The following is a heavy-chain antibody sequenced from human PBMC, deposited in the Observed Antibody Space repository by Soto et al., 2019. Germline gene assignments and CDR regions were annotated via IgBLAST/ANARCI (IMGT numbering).Heavy chain of an antibody. J-gene: IGHJ5*02. CDR3: ARQLGHDYINNWLEP. CDR2: IYPGDSDA. D-gene: IGHD4-4*01. CDR1: GYRFTSYW. Sequence: XESLNISCKGSGYRFTSYWIAWVRQMPGKGLEWMGIIYPGDSDARYSPSFQGQVTISVGKSISTAYLQRSSLKASDTAIYYCARQLGHDYINNWLEPWGQGTLVTVSS. V-gene: IGHV5-51*01.